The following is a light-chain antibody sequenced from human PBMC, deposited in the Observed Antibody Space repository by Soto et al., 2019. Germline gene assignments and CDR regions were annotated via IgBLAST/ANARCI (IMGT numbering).Light chain of an antibody. CDR2: WAS. J-gene: IGKJ1*01. CDR3: QQYYSNPRT. CDR1: QICLYTSNNKNY. V-gene: IGKV4-1*01. Sequence: IFMTQSPASRPVPVGYSGTIKCKSSQICLYTSNNKNYLAWYQQKPGQSPKLLIYWASTRESGVPDRFSGSGSGTDFTLTISSLQAEDVAVYYCQQYYSNPRTFGQGTKVDIK.